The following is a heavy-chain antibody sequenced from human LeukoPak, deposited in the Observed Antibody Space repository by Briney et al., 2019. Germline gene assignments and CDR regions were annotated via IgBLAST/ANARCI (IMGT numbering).Heavy chain of an antibody. Sequence: GASVKVSCKVSGYNITEYSMHWVRQTPGKGFEWVGGFNPEDGESFYGQRFQGRVTMTEDTSTDTAYMQLSSLRSEDTAVYYCATVVGYWGQGTLVIVSS. D-gene: IGHD2-2*03. J-gene: IGHJ4*02. CDR3: ATVVGY. V-gene: IGHV1-24*01. CDR1: GYNITEYS. CDR2: FNPEDGES.